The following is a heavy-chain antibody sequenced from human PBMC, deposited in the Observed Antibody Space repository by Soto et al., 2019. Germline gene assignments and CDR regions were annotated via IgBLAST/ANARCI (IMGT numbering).Heavy chain of an antibody. CDR2: IFPSGTT. V-gene: IGHV4-30-2*01. Sequence: SETLSLTCGVSGGSLSGATYSWNWLRPPPGQGLEWIGYIFPSGTTYYNPSLKSRVTISIDVSKNQFSLSLRSLTAADTAVYYCARSREFDYWSQGTLVTVSS. J-gene: IGHJ4*02. CDR3: ARSREFDY. CDR1: GGSLSGATYS.